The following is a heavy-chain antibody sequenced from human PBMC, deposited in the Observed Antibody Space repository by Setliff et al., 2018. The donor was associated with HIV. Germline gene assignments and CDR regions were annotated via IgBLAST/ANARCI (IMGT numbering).Heavy chain of an antibody. V-gene: IGHV1-8*02. CDR3: ARGYNPGYSSGWRFDF. CDR1: GTNLDSFV. J-gene: IGHJ4*02. D-gene: IGHD6-19*01. CDR2: MNPKSGNT. Sequence: ASVKVSCKASGTNLDSFVISWVRQGAGQGLEWMGWMNPKSGNTGYAERFQGRVTMTRNNSINTAYMELSSLRSEGTAVYFCARGYNPGYSSGWRFDFWGRGTLVTVSS.